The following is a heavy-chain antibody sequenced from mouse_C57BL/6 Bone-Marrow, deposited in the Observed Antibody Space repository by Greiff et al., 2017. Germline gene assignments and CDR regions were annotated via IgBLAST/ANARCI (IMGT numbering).Heavy chain of an antibody. Sequence: VQLQQSGAELVRPGASVKLSCKASGYTFTDYYINWVKQRPGQGLEWIARIYPGSGNTYYNEKFKGKATLTAEKSSSTAYMQLSSLTSEDSAVYFCAREGAYHSNQGAMDYWGQGTSVTVSS. V-gene: IGHV1-76*01. CDR2: IYPGSGNT. D-gene: IGHD2-5*01. CDR1: GYTFTDYY. J-gene: IGHJ4*01. CDR3: AREGAYHSNQGAMDY.